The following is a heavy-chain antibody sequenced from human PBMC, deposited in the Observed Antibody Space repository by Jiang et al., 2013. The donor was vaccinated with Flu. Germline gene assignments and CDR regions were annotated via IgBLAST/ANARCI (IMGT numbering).Heavy chain of an antibody. CDR1: GXTFSSYS. V-gene: IGHV3-21*01. CDR3: AREMYHYDSSGYYPRYFDL. D-gene: IGHD3-22*01. Sequence: ASGXTFSSYSMNWVRQAPGKGLEWVSSISSTGYYKYYADSVKGRFTISRDNAKNSLYLQMSSLRVDDTAVYYCAREMYHYDSSGYYPRYFDLWGRGTQVTVSS. CDR2: ISSTGYYK. J-gene: IGHJ2*01.